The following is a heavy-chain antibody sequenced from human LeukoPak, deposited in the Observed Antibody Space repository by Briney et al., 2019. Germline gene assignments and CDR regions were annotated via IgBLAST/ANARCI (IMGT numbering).Heavy chain of an antibody. V-gene: IGHV3-21*01. Sequence: GGSLRLSCAASGFTFSSYSMNWVRQAPGKGLEWVSSISSSSSYIYYADSVKGRFTISIDNAKNSLYLQMNSLRAEDTAVYYCARPSMYSSGWYLRINTATFIDYWGQGTLVTVSS. J-gene: IGHJ4*02. CDR3: ARPSMYSSGWYLRINTATFIDY. CDR2: ISSSSSYI. CDR1: GFTFSSYS. D-gene: IGHD6-19*01.